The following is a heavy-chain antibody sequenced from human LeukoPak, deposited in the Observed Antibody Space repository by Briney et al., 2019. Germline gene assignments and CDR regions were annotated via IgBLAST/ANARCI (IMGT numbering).Heavy chain of an antibody. J-gene: IGHJ4*02. Sequence: PGGSLRLSCAASGFTFSGYAMSSVRHAPGKGLEWIAAISDGGGDTYYADSVRGRFTISRDNSKNALYLHMNSLRAEDTALYYCAKRVPYGSSTVYFDNWGLGTLVTVSS. CDR2: ISDGGGDT. D-gene: IGHD6-19*01. CDR3: AKRVPYGSSTVYFDN. V-gene: IGHV3-23*01. CDR1: GFTFSGYA.